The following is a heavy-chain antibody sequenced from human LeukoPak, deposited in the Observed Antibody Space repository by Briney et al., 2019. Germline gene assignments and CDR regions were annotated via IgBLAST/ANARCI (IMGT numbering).Heavy chain of an antibody. CDR2: TYYRSTWYN. D-gene: IGHD2-2*01. CDR3: ARRLTQYDCFDP. V-gene: IGHV6-1*01. CDR1: GDSVPSNSVT. J-gene: IGHJ5*02. Sequence: SQTLSLTCAISGDSVPSNSVTWNWIRQSPSRGLEWLGRTYYRSTWYNDYAVSVRGRITVNPDTSKNQFPLHLNSVTPEDTAVYYCARRLTQYDCFDPWGQGILVTASS.